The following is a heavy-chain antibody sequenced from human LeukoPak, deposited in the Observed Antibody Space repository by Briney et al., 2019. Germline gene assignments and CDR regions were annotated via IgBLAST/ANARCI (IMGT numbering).Heavy chain of an antibody. J-gene: IGHJ4*02. Sequence: GSSVKVSCKASGGTFSSYAISWVRQAPGQGLEWMGIINPSGGSTSYAQKFQGRVTMTRDTSTSTVYMELSSLRSEDTAVYYCARAEWELPYFDYWGQGTLVTVSS. D-gene: IGHD1-26*01. CDR3: ARAEWELPYFDY. V-gene: IGHV1-46*03. CDR1: GGTFSSYA. CDR2: INPSGGST.